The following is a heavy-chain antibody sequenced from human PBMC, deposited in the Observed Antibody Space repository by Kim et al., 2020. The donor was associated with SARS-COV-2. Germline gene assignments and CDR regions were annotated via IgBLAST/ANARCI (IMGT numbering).Heavy chain of an antibody. D-gene: IGHD5-12*01. V-gene: IGHV3-23*01. J-gene: IGHJ6*02. CDR3: AKLIVATIFGEVGSYYYGMDV. CDR2: ISGSGGST. CDR1: GFTFSSYA. Sequence: GGSLRLSCAASGFTFSSYAMSWVRQAPGKGLEWVSAISGSGGSTYYADSVKGRFTISRDNSKNTLYLQMNSLRAEDTAVYYCAKLIVATIFGEVGSYYYGMDVWGQGTTVTVSS.